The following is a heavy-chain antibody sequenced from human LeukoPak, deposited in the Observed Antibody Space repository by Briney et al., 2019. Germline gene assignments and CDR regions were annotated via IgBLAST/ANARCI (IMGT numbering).Heavy chain of an antibody. CDR1: GYSISSGYY. CDR2: IYHSGST. D-gene: IGHD1-26*01. J-gene: IGHJ3*02. Sequence: PSETLSLTCAVSGYSISSGYYWGWIRQPPGKGLEWIGSIYHSGSTYYNPSLKSRVTISVDTSKNQFSLKLGSVTAADTAVYYCASPPTSSGSYYDDAFDIWGQGTMVTVSS. V-gene: IGHV4-38-2*01. CDR3: ASPPTSSGSYYDDAFDI.